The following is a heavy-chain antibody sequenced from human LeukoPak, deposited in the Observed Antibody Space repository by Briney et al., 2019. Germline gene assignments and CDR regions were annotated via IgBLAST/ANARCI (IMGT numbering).Heavy chain of an antibody. CDR3: ARDGWPAFDY. CDR1: GDSVSSNTAA. CDR2: TFYRSRWYN. J-gene: IGHJ4*02. D-gene: IGHD2-15*01. V-gene: IGHV6-1*01. Sequence: SQTLSLTCAISGDSVSSNTAAWNWIRQSPSRGLEWLGRTFYRSRWYNDYAVSVKSRVTINPDTSKNQFSLQLNSVTPEDTAVYYCARDGWPAFDYWGQGTLVTVSS.